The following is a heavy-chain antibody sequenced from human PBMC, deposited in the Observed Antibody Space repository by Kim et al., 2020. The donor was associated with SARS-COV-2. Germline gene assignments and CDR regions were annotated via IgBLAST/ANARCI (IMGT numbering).Heavy chain of an antibody. Sequence: YYPESVKSRLTISRDNSKNTLYLQKNSRRAEDTAVYYCARDHSSSHDAFDIWGQGTMVTVSS. J-gene: IGHJ3*02. V-gene: IGHV3-33*01. D-gene: IGHD6-13*01. CDR3: ARDHSSSHDAFDI.